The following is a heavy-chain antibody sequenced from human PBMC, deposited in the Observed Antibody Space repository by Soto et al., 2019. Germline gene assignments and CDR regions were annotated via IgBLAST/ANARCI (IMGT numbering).Heavy chain of an antibody. CDR2: IYYSGST. D-gene: IGHD3-22*01. CDR1: DDSISNYY. Sequence: SETLSLTCTVSDDSISNYYWSWIRQHPGKGLEWIGYIYYSGSTYYNPSLKSRVTISVDTSKNQFSLKLSSVTAADTAVYYCARDRSDPSYYYYYGMDVWGQGTTVTVSS. CDR3: ARDRSDPSYYYYYGMDV. J-gene: IGHJ6*02. V-gene: IGHV4-59*06.